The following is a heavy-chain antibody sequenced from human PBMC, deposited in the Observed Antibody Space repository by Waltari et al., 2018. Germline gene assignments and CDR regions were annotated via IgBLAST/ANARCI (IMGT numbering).Heavy chain of an antibody. CDR1: GYSFTSSW. D-gene: IGHD2-21*01. CDR3: ARSESFYSYGMDV. Sequence: EVHLVQSGAEVKKPGESLKISCTGSGYSFTSSWIAWVRQMPGKGLEWMGIIYPGDSDIRYSPSFQGQVTISADKSINTAYLQWRSLKASDTAVFYCARSESFYSYGMDVWGQGTTVTVSS. J-gene: IGHJ6*02. CDR2: IYPGDSDI. V-gene: IGHV5-51*01.